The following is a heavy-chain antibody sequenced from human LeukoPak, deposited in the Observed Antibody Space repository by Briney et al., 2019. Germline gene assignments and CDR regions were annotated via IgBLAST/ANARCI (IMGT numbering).Heavy chain of an antibody. J-gene: IGHJ6*02. V-gene: IGHV3-74*01. Sequence: GGSLRLSCAASGFTFSSYAMSWVRQAPGKGLVWVARINGDGSNIAYADSVRGRFTISRDNAKNTLYLEMSSLRAEDTAVYHCASDSPRYGMDVWGQGTTVTVSS. CDR1: GFTFSSYA. CDR2: INGDGSNI. CDR3: ASDSPRYGMDV.